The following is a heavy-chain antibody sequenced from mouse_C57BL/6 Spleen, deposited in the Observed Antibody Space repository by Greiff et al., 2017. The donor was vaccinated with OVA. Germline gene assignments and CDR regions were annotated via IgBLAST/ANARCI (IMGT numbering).Heavy chain of an antibody. CDR1: GYTFTSYW. J-gene: IGHJ3*01. D-gene: IGHD1-1*01. V-gene: IGHV1-64*01. Sequence: QVQLQQPGAELVKPGASVKLSCKASGYTFTSYWMHWVKQRPGQGLEWIGMIHPNSGSTNYNEKFKSKATLTVDKSSSTAYMQLSSLTSEDSAVYYCAQDYVGSTSFAYWGQGTLVSVSA. CDR3: AQDYVGSTSFAY. CDR2: IHPNSGST.